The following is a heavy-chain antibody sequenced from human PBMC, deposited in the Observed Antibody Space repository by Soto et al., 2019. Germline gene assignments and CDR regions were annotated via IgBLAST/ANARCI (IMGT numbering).Heavy chain of an antibody. CDR3: ARGLITGSHYSGGWYYFDS. D-gene: IGHD6-19*01. J-gene: IGHJ4*02. V-gene: IGHV4-34*01. Sequence: SETLSLTCAVCGGSFSGYYWTWIRQPPGKGLEWIGEINHSGSASYSPSLKSRVTISVHTSNSQFSLELSSVTAADTAVYYCARGLITGSHYSGGWYYFDSWGQGTQVTVSS. CDR1: GGSFSGYY. CDR2: INHSGSA.